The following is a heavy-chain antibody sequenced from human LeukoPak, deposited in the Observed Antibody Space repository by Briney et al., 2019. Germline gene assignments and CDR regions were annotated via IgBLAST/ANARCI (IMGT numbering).Heavy chain of an antibody. J-gene: IGHJ5*02. CDR3: ARDLDCSSTSCSPRIYGVWFDP. Sequence: ASVKVSCKASGGTYSSYAISWVRQAPGQGLEWMGGIIPIFGTANYAQKFQGRVTITADESTSTAYMELSSLRSEDTAVYYCARDLDCSSTSCSPRIYGVWFDPWGQGTLVTVSS. CDR1: GGTYSSYA. CDR2: IIPIFGTA. V-gene: IGHV1-69*13. D-gene: IGHD2-2*01.